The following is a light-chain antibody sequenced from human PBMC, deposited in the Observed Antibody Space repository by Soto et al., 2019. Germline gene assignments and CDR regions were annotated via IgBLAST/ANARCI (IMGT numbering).Light chain of an antibody. CDR3: LIYYGDGWV. CDR1: TGAVTSDYY. Sequence: QSVVTQEPSLTVSPGGTVTLTCASSTGAVTSDYYPNWFQQRPGQAPTVLIYSTMNKHSWTPARFSGSLLGGKAAPTLSGAQPEDEADYYCLIYYGDGWVFGGGTQLTVL. J-gene: IGLJ3*02. V-gene: IGLV7-43*01. CDR2: STM.